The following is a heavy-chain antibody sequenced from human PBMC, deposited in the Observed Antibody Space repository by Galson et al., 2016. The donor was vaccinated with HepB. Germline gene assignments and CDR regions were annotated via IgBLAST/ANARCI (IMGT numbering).Heavy chain of an antibody. CDR2: IYYDGSNK. Sequence: SLRLSCAASGFTFTSYGMHWVRQAPGKGLEWVAVIYYDGSNKYYADSVKGRFTISRDNSKNTLYLQMNSLRAEDTAVYYCARDLSYGGNIYDYWGQGTLVTVSS. CDR3: ARDLSYGGNIYDY. J-gene: IGHJ4*02. V-gene: IGHV3-33*01. D-gene: IGHD4-23*01. CDR1: GFTFTSYG.